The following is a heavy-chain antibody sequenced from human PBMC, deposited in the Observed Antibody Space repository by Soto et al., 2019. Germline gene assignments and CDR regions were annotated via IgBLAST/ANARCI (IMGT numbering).Heavy chain of an antibody. CDR2: INPKSGGT. CDR3: ARAFEAQDDY. CDR1: GYSFTDYH. V-gene: IGHV1-2*04. Sequence: ASVKVSCKASGYSFTDYHIHWVRQAPGQGLEWLGRINPKSGGTSTAQKFQGWVTMTTDTSISTAYMELSRLRSDDTAVYYCARAFEAQDDYWGQGTLVTVSS. J-gene: IGHJ4*02.